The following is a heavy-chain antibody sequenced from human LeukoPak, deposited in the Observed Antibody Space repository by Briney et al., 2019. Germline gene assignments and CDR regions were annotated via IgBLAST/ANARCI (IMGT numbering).Heavy chain of an antibody. CDR3: ARDTIRYYYDSSGYSY. CDR2: INPNSGGT. Sequence: RWASVKVSCKASGYTFTGYYMHWVRQAPGQGLEWMGWINPNSGGTNYAQKFQGRVTMTRDTSISTAYMELSRLRSDDTAVYYCARDTIRYYYDSSGYSYWGQGTLVTVSS. D-gene: IGHD3-22*01. V-gene: IGHV1-2*02. J-gene: IGHJ4*02. CDR1: GYTFTGYY.